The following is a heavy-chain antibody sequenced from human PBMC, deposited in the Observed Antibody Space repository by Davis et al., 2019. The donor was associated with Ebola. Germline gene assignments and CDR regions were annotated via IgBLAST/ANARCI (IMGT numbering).Heavy chain of an antibody. CDR3: AAEQAYCGGDCSDDAFDI. J-gene: IGHJ3*02. V-gene: IGHV3-23*01. D-gene: IGHD2-21*02. CDR1: GFTFSSYA. Sequence: GGSLRLSCAASGFTFSSYAMSWVRQAPGKGLEWVSAISGSGGSTYYADSVKGRFTISRDNSKNTLYLQMNSLRAEDTAVYYCAAEQAYCGGDCSDDAFDIWGQGTMVTVSS. CDR2: ISGSGGST.